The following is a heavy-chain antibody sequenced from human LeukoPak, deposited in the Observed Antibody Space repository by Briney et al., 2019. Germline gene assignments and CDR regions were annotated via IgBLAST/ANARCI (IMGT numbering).Heavy chain of an antibody. CDR3: ARVRSGWYWTYYFDY. CDR2: IYYSGGT. V-gene: IGHV4-59*11. J-gene: IGHJ4*02. CDR1: GGSISGQY. D-gene: IGHD6-19*01. Sequence: SETLSLTCTVSGGSISGQYWSWIRQPPGKGLEWIGEIYYSGGTKYNPSLERRVTISLDTSKNQFSLRLTSMTTADTAVYYCARVRSGWYWTYYFDYWGQGTLVTVSS.